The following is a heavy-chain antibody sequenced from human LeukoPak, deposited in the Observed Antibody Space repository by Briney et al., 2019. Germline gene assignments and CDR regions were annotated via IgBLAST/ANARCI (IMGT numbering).Heavy chain of an antibody. Sequence: ASVKVSCKASGYTFTSYYMHWVRQAPGQGLEWMGIINPSGGSTSYAQKFQGRVTMTRDTSTSTVYMELSSLRSEDTAVYYCARDLGFSRSWYGSQAPYYYYGMDVWGQGTSVTVSS. CDR3: ARDLGFSRSWYGSQAPYYYYGMDV. D-gene: IGHD6-13*01. J-gene: IGHJ6*02. V-gene: IGHV1-46*01. CDR1: GYTFTSYY. CDR2: INPSGGST.